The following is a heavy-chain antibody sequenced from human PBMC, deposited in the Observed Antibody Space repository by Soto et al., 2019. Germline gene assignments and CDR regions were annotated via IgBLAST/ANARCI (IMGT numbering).Heavy chain of an antibody. CDR2: ISSSSSYI. Sequence: GGSLRLSCAASGVTFSSYSMNGVRQATGQGLEWVSSISSSSSYIYYADSVKGRFTISRDNAKNSLYLQMNGLRAEDTAVYYCARDPLGGSGSYYVARAFDIWGQGTMVTVSS. CDR3: ARDPLGGSGSYYVARAFDI. D-gene: IGHD1-26*01. CDR1: GVTFSSYS. J-gene: IGHJ3*02. V-gene: IGHV3-21*01.